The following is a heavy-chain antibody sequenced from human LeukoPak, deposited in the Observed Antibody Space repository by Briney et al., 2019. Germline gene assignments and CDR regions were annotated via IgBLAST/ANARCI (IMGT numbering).Heavy chain of an antibody. CDR1: GYSFTSYW. CDR3: ARQGPHDYGGSKLFDY. D-gene: IGHD4-23*01. V-gene: IGHV5-51*01. Sequence: GESLKISCKGSGYSFTSYWIGWVRQMPGKGLEWMGIIYPGDSDTRYSPSFQGQVTISADKSISTAYLQWSSLKASDTAMYYCARQGPHDYGGSKLFDYWGQGTLVTVSS. J-gene: IGHJ4*02. CDR2: IYPGDSDT.